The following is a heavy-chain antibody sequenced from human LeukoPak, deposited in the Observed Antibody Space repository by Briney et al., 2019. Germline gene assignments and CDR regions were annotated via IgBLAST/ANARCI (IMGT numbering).Heavy chain of an antibody. J-gene: IGHJ6*02. V-gene: IGHV1-2*06. CDR3: ARGGYDFVYYYYGMDV. D-gene: IGHD3-3*01. CDR2: INPNSGGT. Sequence: ASVKVSCKASGYTFTGYYMHWVRQAPGQGLEWMGRINPNSGGTNYAQKFQGRVTMTRDTSISTAYMELSRLRSDNTAVYYCARGGYDFVYYYYGMDVWGQGTTVTVSS. CDR1: GYTFTGYY.